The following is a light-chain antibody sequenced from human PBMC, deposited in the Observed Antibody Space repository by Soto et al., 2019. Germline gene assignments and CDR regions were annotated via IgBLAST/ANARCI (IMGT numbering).Light chain of an antibody. Sequence: IQLTQSPSSLSASVGDRVTIPCRASQGISTLLAWYQQKPGKAPKLLIYESSLMQSGVPSRFSGSGSGTEFTLTICRLQPEDFATYYCQQHDSLSITFGQGARLEIK. J-gene: IGKJ5*01. CDR1: QGISTL. V-gene: IGKV1-9*01. CDR3: QQHDSLSIT. CDR2: ESS.